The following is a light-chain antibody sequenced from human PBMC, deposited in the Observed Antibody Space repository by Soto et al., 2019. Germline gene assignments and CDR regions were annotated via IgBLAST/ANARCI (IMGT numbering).Light chain of an antibody. CDR2: AAS. Sequence: AIRMTQSPSSLSASTGDRITITCRASQGISSYLAWYQQKPGKAPKLLIYAASTLQSGVPSRFSGSESGTDFTLTIRCLQSEDFATYYCQQYYSYPPWTFGQGTKVEIK. J-gene: IGKJ1*01. V-gene: IGKV1-8*01. CDR1: QGISSY. CDR3: QQYYSYPPWT.